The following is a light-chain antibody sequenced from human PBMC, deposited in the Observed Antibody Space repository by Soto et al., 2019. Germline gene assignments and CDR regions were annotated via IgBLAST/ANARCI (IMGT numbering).Light chain of an antibody. V-gene: IGKV3-15*01. J-gene: IGKJ2*01. CDR2: GAS. Sequence: EMVMTQSPATLSVSPGERATLSCRASQTLSRNLAWYQQQPGQAPRLLIYGASTRATGIPARFSGSGSGTDFTLTISSLQSEDFAVYYCKQYDNWPHTFGQGTKLEIK. CDR3: KQYDNWPHT. CDR1: QTLSRN.